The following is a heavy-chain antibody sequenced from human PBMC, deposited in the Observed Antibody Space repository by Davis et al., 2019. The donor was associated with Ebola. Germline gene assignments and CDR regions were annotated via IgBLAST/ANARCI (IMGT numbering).Heavy chain of an antibody. Sequence: SVQVSCKASAGTFSRSAISWVRQALGHGLEWMGGITPIFGTANYAQKSQGRVTITADESASTAYLEVRSLRSEDTAVYYCARGSQDTTIFLDFIYWGQGTLVIVSS. D-gene: IGHD5-18*01. CDR2: ITPIFGTA. V-gene: IGHV1-69*13. CDR1: AGTFSRSA. CDR3: ARGSQDTTIFLDFIY. J-gene: IGHJ4*02.